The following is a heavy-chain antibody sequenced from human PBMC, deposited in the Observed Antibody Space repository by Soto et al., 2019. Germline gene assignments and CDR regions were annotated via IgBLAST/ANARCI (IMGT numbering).Heavy chain of an antibody. V-gene: IGHV4-39*01. Sequence: PSETLSLTCTVSSGSISSNSYYWGWIRQSPGKGLEWIGSIYYSGNTYYNPSLKSRVTISVDTSKNQFSLKLSSVTAADTAVYYCPGRRYVSGRSNGLDVWGQGTTVTVSS. CDR2: IYYSGNT. CDR1: SGSISSNSYY. CDR3: PGRRYVSGRSNGLDV. J-gene: IGHJ6*02. D-gene: IGHD3-10*01.